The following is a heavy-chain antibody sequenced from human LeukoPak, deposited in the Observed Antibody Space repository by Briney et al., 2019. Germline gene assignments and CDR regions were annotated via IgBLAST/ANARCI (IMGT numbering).Heavy chain of an antibody. J-gene: IGHJ6*02. V-gene: IGHV3-15*01. CDR3: TTESVPAAISYYYGMDV. CDR1: GFTFSNAW. Sequence: PGGSLRLSCAASGFTFSNAWMSWVRQAPGKGVEWGGRIKSKTDGGTTDYAAPVKGRFTISRDDSKNTLYLQMNSLKTEDTAVYYCTTESVPAAISYYYGMDVWGQGTTVTVSS. CDR2: IKSKTDGGTT. D-gene: IGHD2-2*01.